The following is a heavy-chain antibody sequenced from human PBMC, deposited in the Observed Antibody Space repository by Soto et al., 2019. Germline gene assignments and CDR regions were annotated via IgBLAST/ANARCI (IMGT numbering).Heavy chain of an antibody. CDR3: AREALGGVVIYYYYGMDV. D-gene: IGHD3-3*01. Sequence: SQTLSLTFAISGDSVSSNSAAWNWIRQCPSRVLEWLGRTYYRSKWYNDYAVSVKSRITINPDTSKNQFSLQLNSVTPEDTAVYYCAREALGGVVIYYYYGMDVWGQGTPVTFSS. CDR2: TYYRSKWYN. J-gene: IGHJ6*02. CDR1: GDSVSSNSAA. V-gene: IGHV6-1*01.